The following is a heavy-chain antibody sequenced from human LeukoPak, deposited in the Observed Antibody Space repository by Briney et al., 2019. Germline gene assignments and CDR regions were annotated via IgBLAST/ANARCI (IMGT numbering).Heavy chain of an antibody. D-gene: IGHD3-22*01. CDR3: ARALEAGDDSSGLYYYYYMDV. CDR2: IIPILGIA. V-gene: IGHV1-69*02. J-gene: IGHJ6*03. Sequence: ASVMVSCKASGGTFSSYTISWVRQAPGQGLEWMGRIIPILGIANYAQKFQGRVTITADKSTSTAYMELSSLRSEDTAVYYCARALEAGDDSSGLYYYYYMDVWGKGTTVTVSS. CDR1: GGTFSSYT.